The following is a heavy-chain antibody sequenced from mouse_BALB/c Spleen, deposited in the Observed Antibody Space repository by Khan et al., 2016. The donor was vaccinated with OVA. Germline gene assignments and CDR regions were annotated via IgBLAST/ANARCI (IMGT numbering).Heavy chain of an antibody. V-gene: IGHV1S132*01. D-gene: IGHD3-2*02. Sequence: VQLQQSGAELVRPGASVKLSCKTSGYIFTSYWIHWVRQRSGQGLEWIARIYPGTDNTYYNEKLKDKATLTADKSSSTAYMQLSSLKSEDSAVYVCAREEALYHFDYWGQGTTLTVSS. J-gene: IGHJ2*01. CDR1: GYIFTSYW. CDR2: IYPGTDNT. CDR3: AREEALYHFDY.